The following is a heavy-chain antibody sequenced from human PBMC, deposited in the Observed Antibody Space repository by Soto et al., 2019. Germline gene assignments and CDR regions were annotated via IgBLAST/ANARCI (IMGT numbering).Heavy chain of an antibody. CDR3: ARGQQLVYSYYYYGMDV. Sequence: SQTLSLTCAISGDSVSSNSAAWNWIRQSPSRGLEWLGRTYYRSKWYNDYAVSVKSRITINPDTSKNQFSLQLNSVTPEDTAVYYCARGQQLVYSYYYYGMDVRGPGTTVTVSS. CDR1: GDSVSSNSAA. V-gene: IGHV6-1*01. CDR2: TYYRSKWYN. D-gene: IGHD6-6*01. J-gene: IGHJ6*02.